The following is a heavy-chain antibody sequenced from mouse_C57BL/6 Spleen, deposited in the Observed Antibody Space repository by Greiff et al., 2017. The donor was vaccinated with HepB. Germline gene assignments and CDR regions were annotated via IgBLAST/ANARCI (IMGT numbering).Heavy chain of an antibody. CDR1: GFTFNTYA. Sequence: EVQVVESGGGLVQPKGSLKLSCAASGFTFNTYAMHWVRQAPGKGLEWVARIRSKSSNYATYYADSVKDRFTISRDDSQSMLYLQMNNLKTEDTAMYYCVRAPYYYGSSYDYAMDYWGQGTSVTVSS. CDR3: VRAPYYYGSSYDYAMDY. D-gene: IGHD1-1*01. V-gene: IGHV10-3*01. CDR2: IRSKSSNYAT. J-gene: IGHJ4*01.